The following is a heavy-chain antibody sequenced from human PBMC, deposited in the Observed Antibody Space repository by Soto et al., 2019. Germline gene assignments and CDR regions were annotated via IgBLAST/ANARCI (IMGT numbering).Heavy chain of an antibody. Sequence: SVKVSCKASGGTFSSYAISWVRQAPGQGLEWMGGMIPIFGTANYAQKFQGRVTITADESTSTAYMELSSLRSEDTAVYYCASDFSRDGYNFDYWGQGTMGTVSS. J-gene: IGHJ4*02. CDR3: ASDFSRDGYNFDY. CDR1: GGTFSSYA. D-gene: IGHD5-12*01. V-gene: IGHV1-69*13. CDR2: MIPIFGTA.